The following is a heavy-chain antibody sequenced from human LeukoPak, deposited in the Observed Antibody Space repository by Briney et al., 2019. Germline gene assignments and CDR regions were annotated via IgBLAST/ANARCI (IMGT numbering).Heavy chain of an antibody. V-gene: IGHV4-59*08. CDR3: ARRKRGRGGPFDS. J-gene: IGHJ4*01. CDR2: MDYSGSA. CDR1: GGSISDYY. Sequence: PSETLSLTCSVSGGSISDYYRSWIRLSPGTGLEWIGSMDYSGSAAYNPSLRGRVTISIDTSKKQFSLEVTSVTAADTAVYFCARRKRGRGGPFDSWGHGTLGTVSS. D-gene: IGHD5-12*01.